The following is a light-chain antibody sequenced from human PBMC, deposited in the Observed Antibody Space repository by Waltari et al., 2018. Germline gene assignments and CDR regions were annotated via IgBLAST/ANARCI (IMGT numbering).Light chain of an antibody. J-gene: IGLJ2*01. CDR3: SSYTSSSTVV. V-gene: IGLV2-18*02. Sequence: QSALTQPPSVSGSPGQSVTISCTGTSSDVGSYNRVSWYQQPPGTAPTLMIYEVSNRPSGVPDRFSWSKSGSTASLTISGLQAEDEADYYCSSYTSSSTVVFGGGTKLTVL. CDR1: SSDVGSYNR. CDR2: EVS.